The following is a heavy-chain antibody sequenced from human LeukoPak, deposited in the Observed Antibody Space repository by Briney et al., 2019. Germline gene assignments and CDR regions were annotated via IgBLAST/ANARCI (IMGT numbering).Heavy chain of an antibody. D-gene: IGHD1-1*01. CDR2: INPNSGNT. CDR1: GYTFTGYY. Sequence: ASVKVSCKASGYTFTGYYIHWVRQAPGQGLEWMGWINPNSGNTYSAQKFQGRVTMTRDTSISTAYMELRSLRSDDTAVYYCARGTMNLDYWGQGTLVTVSP. CDR3: ARGTMNLDY. V-gene: IGHV1-2*02. J-gene: IGHJ4*02.